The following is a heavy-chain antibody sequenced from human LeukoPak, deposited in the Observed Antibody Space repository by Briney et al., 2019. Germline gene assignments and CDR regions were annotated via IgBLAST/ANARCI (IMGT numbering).Heavy chain of an antibody. D-gene: IGHD1-26*01. J-gene: IGHJ3*02. CDR3: ARGGSPPEALGDAFDI. V-gene: IGHV3-74*01. CDR1: GFTFSSYW. Sequence: PGGSLRLSCAASGFTFSSYWMHWVRQAPGKGLVRVSRINSDGNRIIYADSVKGRFTISRDNAKKTLYLQMNSLRVEDTAVYYCARGGSPPEALGDAFDIWGQGTMVTVSS. CDR2: INSDGNRI.